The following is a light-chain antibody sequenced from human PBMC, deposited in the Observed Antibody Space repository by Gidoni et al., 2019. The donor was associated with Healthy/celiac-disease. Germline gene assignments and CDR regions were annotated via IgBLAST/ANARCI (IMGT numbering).Light chain of an antibody. V-gene: IGKV3-15*01. CDR2: GAS. CDR1: QSVSSN. CDR3: QQYNNWPREYT. J-gene: IGKJ2*01. Sequence: EIVMTHSPATLSVSPGERATLSCRASQSVSSNLAWYPQKPGQAPRLLIYGASTRATGIPARFSGSGSGTEFTLTISSLQSEDFAVYYCQQYNNWPREYTFGQGTKLEIK.